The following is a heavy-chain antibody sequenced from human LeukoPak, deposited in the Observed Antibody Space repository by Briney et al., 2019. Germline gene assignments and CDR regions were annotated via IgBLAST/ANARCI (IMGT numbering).Heavy chain of an antibody. J-gene: IGHJ4*02. Sequence: GGSLRLSCAASGFTFNNAWMNWVRQTPGNGLEWVGRIKSNTHSGTTDYAAPVKGRFTISRDDSKNTLYLQMNSLKTEDTAVYYCTTTIFVVLVAALDYWGQGTLVTVSS. D-gene: IGHD2-15*01. CDR3: TTTIFVVLVAALDY. V-gene: IGHV3-15*01. CDR2: IKSNTHSGTT. CDR1: GFTFNNAW.